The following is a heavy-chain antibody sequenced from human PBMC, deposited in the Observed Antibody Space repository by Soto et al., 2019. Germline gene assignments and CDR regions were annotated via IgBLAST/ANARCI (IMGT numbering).Heavy chain of an antibody. D-gene: IGHD2-2*03. Sequence: SETLSLTCTVSGDSIGSYSWSWIRQPPGKGLEWIGNIHYNGNTKYSPSLKSRVTMSVDTSKNHFSLKLISVTTADTAVYFCAREGNLGRWIQPIDSWGQGTLVTVSS. V-gene: IGHV4-59*01. CDR1: GDSIGSYS. CDR2: IHYNGNT. CDR3: AREGNLGRWIQPIDS. J-gene: IGHJ4*02.